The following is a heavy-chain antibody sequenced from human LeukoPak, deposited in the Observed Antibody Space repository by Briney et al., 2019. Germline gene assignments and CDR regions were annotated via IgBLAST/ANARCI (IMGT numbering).Heavy chain of an antibody. CDR1: GFTVNNYY. CDR3: ARDLYNSGWFEH. V-gene: IGHV3-53*01. D-gene: IGHD6-25*01. CDR2: IYPGGTT. Sequence: GGALRLSCAASGFTVNNYYMHWVRRAPGKGLEWVSIIYPGGTTPYADSVKGRFTISRDNSKNTLYLQVNSLRAEDTGVYYCARDLYNSGWFEHWGQGTLVTVSS. J-gene: IGHJ5*02.